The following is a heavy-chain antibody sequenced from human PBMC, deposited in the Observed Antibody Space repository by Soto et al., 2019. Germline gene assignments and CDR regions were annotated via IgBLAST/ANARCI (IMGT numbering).Heavy chain of an antibody. V-gene: IGHV3-21*01. CDR3: ARALSGSYTFDY. CDR2: ISSSVSYM. CDR1: GLTFSGFS. Sequence: GGSLRLSCAASGLTFSGFSMNWVRQAPGKGLEWVSSISSSVSYMFYADSVKGRFTISRDNAKNSLFLQMNSLRAEDTAVYYCARALSGSYTFDYWGKGTLVTVSS. D-gene: IGHD1-26*01. J-gene: IGHJ4*02.